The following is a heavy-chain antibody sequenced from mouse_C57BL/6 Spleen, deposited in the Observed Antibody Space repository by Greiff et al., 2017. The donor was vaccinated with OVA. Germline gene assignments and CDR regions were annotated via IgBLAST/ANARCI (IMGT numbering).Heavy chain of an antibody. Sequence: VQLQQPGAELVMPGASVKLSCKASGYTFTSYWMHWVKQRPGQGLEWIGEIDPSDSYTNYNQKFKGKSTLTVDKSSSPAYMQLSSLTSEDSAFYYCARNSNYGYAYWGQGTLVTVSA. J-gene: IGHJ3*01. CDR3: ARNSNYGYAY. CDR1: GYTFTSYW. CDR2: IDPSDSYT. V-gene: IGHV1-69*01. D-gene: IGHD2-5*01.